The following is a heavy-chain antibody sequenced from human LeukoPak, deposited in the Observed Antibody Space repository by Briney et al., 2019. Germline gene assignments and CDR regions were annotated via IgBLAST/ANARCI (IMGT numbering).Heavy chain of an antibody. CDR3: ASLKNYYDSSGYLVTDAFDI. V-gene: IGHV1-18*01. CDR1: GYTFTSYD. CDR2: ISAYNDNT. D-gene: IGHD3-22*01. Sequence: VASVKVSCKASGYTFTSYDINWVRQAPGQGLEWMGWISAYNDNTNYAQKLQGRVTMTTDTSTSTAYMELRSLRSDDTAVYYCASLKNYYDSSGYLVTDAFDIWGQGTMVTVSS. J-gene: IGHJ3*02.